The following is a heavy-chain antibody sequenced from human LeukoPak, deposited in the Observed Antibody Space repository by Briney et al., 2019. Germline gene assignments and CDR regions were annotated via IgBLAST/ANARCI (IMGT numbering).Heavy chain of an antibody. D-gene: IGHD5-12*01. CDR1: GFNFSSYW. V-gene: IGHV3-74*01. CDR3: ARGYGTWHDY. CDR2: INTDVIST. J-gene: IGHJ4*02. Sequence: GGSLRLSCAASGFNFSSYWMHWVRQAPGKGLEWVSRINTDVISTTMKGRFTISRDNAKNTLYLQISSLRAEDTAVYYCARGYGTWHDYWGQGTLVTVSS.